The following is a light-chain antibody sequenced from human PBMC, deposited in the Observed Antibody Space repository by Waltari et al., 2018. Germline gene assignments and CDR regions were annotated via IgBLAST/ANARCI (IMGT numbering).Light chain of an antibody. CDR2: KDN. Sequence: SYALTQPPSVSGSLGQMARITCPGEALPKKCSSWSQQRPGQFPVVVIYKDNERPSGIPERFSGSGSGTIVTLTISGVQAEDEADYCCLSADSSPVFGGGTKLTVL. CDR3: LSADSSPV. CDR1: ALPKKC. V-gene: IGLV3-16*01. J-gene: IGLJ2*01.